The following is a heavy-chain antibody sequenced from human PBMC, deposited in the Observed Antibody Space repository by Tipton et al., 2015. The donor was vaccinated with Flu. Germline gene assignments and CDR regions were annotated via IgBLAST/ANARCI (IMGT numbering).Heavy chain of an antibody. Sequence: SLRLSCAASGFTFSSYGMHWVRQAPGKGLEWVAVISYDGSNKYYADSVKGRFTISRDNSKNTLYLQMNSLRAEDTAVYYCAKAGAMIDAFDIWGQGTMVTVSS. D-gene: IGHD3-22*01. CDR2: ISYDGSNK. J-gene: IGHJ3*02. CDR3: AKAGAMIDAFDI. V-gene: IGHV3-30*18. CDR1: GFTFSSYG.